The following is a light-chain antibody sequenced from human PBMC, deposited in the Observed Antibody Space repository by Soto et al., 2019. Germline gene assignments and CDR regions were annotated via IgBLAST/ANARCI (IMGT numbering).Light chain of an antibody. J-gene: IGLJ3*02. CDR3: TSFTNSYTGV. V-gene: IGLV2-14*01. CDR2: EVS. Sequence: QSALTQPASVSGSPGQSITISCTGTSSDVGGYNYVSWFQQHPGKVPKLIIYEVSHRPSGVSVRFSGSKSGSTASLTISGLQTEDEADYYCTSFTNSYTGVFGGGTKLTVL. CDR1: SSDVGGYNY.